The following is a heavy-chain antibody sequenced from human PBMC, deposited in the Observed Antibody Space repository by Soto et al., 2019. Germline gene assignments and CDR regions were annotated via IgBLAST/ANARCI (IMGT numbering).Heavy chain of an antibody. CDR2: ISVFKGTT. CDR1: GYTFTSYV. CDR3: AREGSTIRNYDYYYYGMDV. D-gene: IGHD5-12*01. Sequence: QVQLVQSGGEVKKPGASVKVSCKASGYTFTSYVVSWVRQAPGQGLEWMGWISVFKGTTNYAQKFQGRVTMTTDTSTSTAHMELRSLTSDDTAVYYCAREGSTIRNYDYYYYGMDVWGQGTTVTVSS. V-gene: IGHV1-18*01. J-gene: IGHJ6*02.